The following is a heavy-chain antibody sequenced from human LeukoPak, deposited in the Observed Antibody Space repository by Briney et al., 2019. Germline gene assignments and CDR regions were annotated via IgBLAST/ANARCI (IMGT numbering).Heavy chain of an antibody. D-gene: IGHD6-13*01. CDR1: GFTFSDYW. Sequence: GGSLRLSCAVSGFTFSDYWMNWVRRAPGKGLEWVASIRQDGGETSYVDSVKGRFTISRDNTKNSLYLQMISLRAEDTAVYYCARDGTAPGLYFDLWGQGTLVTVSS. V-gene: IGHV3-7*01. CDR3: ARDGTAPGLYFDL. J-gene: IGHJ4*01. CDR2: IRQDGGET.